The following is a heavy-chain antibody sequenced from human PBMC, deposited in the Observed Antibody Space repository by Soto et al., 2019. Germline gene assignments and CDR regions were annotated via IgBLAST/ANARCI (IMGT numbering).Heavy chain of an antibody. D-gene: IGHD5-18*01. J-gene: IGHJ4*02. CDR2: MLNGGSA. CDR3: ARHGAIYSNSWYDFDY. V-gene: IGHV4-59*08. CDR1: GSSLSNYN. Sequence: SQTLSLTCTGSGSSLSNYNRNRPRRPPGKGLEWVGYMLNGGSANYNPSLRSRVAISVDMSQNQFSLKLTSVTAADTAVYYCARHGAIYSNSWYDFDYWGQGTLVTVS.